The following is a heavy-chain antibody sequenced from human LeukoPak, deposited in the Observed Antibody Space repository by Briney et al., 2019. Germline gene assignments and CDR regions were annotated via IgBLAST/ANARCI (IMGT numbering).Heavy chain of an antibody. D-gene: IGHD3-22*01. Sequence: SVKVSCKASGGTFSSYAISWVRQAPGQGLEWMGRIIPILGIANYAQKFQGRVTITADKSTSTAYMELSSLRSEDTAVYYCAEVGYVSSGPGSWGQGTLVTVSS. CDR2: IIPILGIA. CDR1: GGTFSSYA. CDR3: AEVGYVSSGPGS. J-gene: IGHJ5*02. V-gene: IGHV1-69*04.